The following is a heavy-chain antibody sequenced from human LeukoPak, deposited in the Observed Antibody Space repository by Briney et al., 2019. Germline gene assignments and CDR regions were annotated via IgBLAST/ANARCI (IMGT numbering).Heavy chain of an antibody. CDR2: IYPGDSDT. V-gene: IGHV5-51*01. CDR1: GYTFTSYW. D-gene: IGHD6-13*01. Sequence: GESLKISCEGSGYTFTSYWIAWVRQMPGKGLEWMGIIYPGDSDTRYSPSFQGQVTISADKSINTAYLQWSSLKASDTAIYYCARTYSSGWLHYFDFWGQGALVTVSS. CDR3: ARTYSSGWLHYFDF. J-gene: IGHJ4*02.